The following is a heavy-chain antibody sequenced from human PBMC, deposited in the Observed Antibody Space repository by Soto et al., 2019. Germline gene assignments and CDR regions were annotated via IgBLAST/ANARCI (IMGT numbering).Heavy chain of an antibody. D-gene: IGHD2-8*01. J-gene: IGHJ6*02. V-gene: IGHV3-9*01. CDR3: AKAGYCTNGVCYTGNYYYYGMDV. CDR2: ISWNSGSI. CDR1: GFTFDDYA. Sequence: LRLSCAASGFTFDDYAMHWVRQAPGKGLEWVSGISWNSGSIGYADSVKGRFTISRDNAKNSLYLQMNSLRAEDTALYYCAKAGYCTNGVCYTGNYYYYGMDVWGQGTTVTVSS.